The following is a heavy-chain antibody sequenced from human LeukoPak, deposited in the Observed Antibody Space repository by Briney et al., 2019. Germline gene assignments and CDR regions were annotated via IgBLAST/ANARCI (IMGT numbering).Heavy chain of an antibody. V-gene: IGHV4-59*01. CDR2: IYYSGTT. Sequence: GSLRLSCAASGFTFSDYYMSWIRQPPGKGLEWIGYIYYSGTTNYNPSLKSRVTISVDTSKNQFTLKLNSVTAADTAVYYCARGVYIAAAQYGYWGQGTLVTVSS. CDR1: GFTFSDYY. CDR3: ARGVYIAAAQYGY. J-gene: IGHJ4*02. D-gene: IGHD6-13*01.